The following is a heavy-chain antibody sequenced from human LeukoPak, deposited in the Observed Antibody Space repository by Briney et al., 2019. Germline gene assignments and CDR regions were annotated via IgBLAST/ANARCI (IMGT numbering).Heavy chain of an antibody. Sequence: SETLSLTCTVSGGSISSSSYSWGWLRQPPGKGLEWLVSICYSGSTNHTRTLKSRVTISVDTSKNQFSLRVSSVSGADTAVYYCARHLSDLIKGRDRYNYPHDYYYYMDVWGKGNTVTVSS. D-gene: IGHD5-24*01. V-gene: IGHV4-39*01. CDR1: GGSISSSSYS. J-gene: IGHJ6*03. CDR2: ICYSGST. CDR3: ARHLSDLIKGRDRYNYPHDYYYYMDV.